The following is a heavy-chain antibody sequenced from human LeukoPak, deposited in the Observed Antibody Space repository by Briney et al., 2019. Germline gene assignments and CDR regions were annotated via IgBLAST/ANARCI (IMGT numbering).Heavy chain of an antibody. CDR1: GGSISSYY. J-gene: IGHJ3*02. CDR3: ARDTWDYDEYAFDI. V-gene: IGHV4-59*12. Sequence: PSETLSLTCTVSGGSISSYYWSWIRQPPGKGLEWIGYIYYSGSTYYNPSLKSRVTISVDTSKNQFSLKLSSVTAADTAVCYCARDTWDYDEYAFDIWGQGTMVTVSS. D-gene: IGHD4-17*01. CDR2: IYYSGST.